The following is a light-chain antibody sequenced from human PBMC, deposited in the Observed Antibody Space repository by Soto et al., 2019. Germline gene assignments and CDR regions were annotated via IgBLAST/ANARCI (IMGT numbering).Light chain of an antibody. Sequence: QAVVTQESSLTVSPGGTVTLTCASSTGAVTSGYYPSWLQQKPGQAPRSLIYSTNYKHSWTPARFSGSLLGGKAALTLSGVQPEDEADYYCLLYYGGAQVFGGGTKLTVL. CDR2: STN. CDR3: LLYYGGAQV. V-gene: IGLV7-43*01. CDR1: TGAVTSGYY. J-gene: IGLJ2*01.